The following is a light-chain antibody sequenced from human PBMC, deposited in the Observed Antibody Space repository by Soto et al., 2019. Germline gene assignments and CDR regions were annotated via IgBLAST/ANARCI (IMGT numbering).Light chain of an antibody. Sequence: QSALTQPRSVSGSPVQSVTIYCTGTSSDFGGYNFVSWYQHHPGKAPKVLIYDVSKRPSGVPDRFSGSKSGNTASLTISGLQAEDEADYHCCSYAGTYTYVVFGGGTKVTVL. CDR1: SSDFGGYNF. J-gene: IGLJ2*01. CDR3: CSYAGTYTYVV. CDR2: DVS. V-gene: IGLV2-11*01.